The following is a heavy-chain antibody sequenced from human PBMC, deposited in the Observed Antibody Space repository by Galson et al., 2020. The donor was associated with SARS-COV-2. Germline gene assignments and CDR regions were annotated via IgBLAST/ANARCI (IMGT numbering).Heavy chain of an antibody. CDR2: IDWDDDK. CDR3: ARRRRKYRERDYYYGMDV. J-gene: IGHJ6*02. Sequence: SGPTLVKPTQTLTLTCTFSGFSLSTSGLCVSWIRQPPGKALEWLALIDWDDDKYYSTSLKTMLTISKDTSKNQVVLTMTNMDPVDTATYYCARRRRKYRERDYYYGMDVWGQGTTVTVSS. CDR1: GFSLSTSGLC. V-gene: IGHV2-70*01. D-gene: IGHD2-2*02.